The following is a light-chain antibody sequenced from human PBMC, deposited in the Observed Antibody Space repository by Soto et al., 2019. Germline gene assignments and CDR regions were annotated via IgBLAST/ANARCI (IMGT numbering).Light chain of an antibody. CDR2: GAS. Sequence: EMVLTQSPGTLSLSPGERATLSCRASQSVSSSYLAGYQQKPGQAPRLLSYGASGRATGIPDRFSGSGSGADFTLTISRLEPEDFAVYYCQQYGSSPPVTFGQGTRLEIK. J-gene: IGKJ5*01. V-gene: IGKV3-20*01. CDR3: QQYGSSPPVT. CDR1: QSVSSSY.